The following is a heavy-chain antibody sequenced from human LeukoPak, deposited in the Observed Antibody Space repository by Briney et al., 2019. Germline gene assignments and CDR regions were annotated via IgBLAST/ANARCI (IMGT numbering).Heavy chain of an antibody. CDR1: GFTFSTYA. CDR3: ARPSHHLYFDWLSPDF. V-gene: IGHV3-30*04. D-gene: IGHD3-9*01. Sequence: AGTSLRLSCAASGFTFSTYAMHWVRQAPGKGLECVAVISYDGKNKDYIDSVKGRFTISRDNSKNTLYLQMNSLRVEDTAVYYCARPSHHLYFDWLSPDFWGQGTLVTVSS. J-gene: IGHJ4*02. CDR2: ISYDGKNK.